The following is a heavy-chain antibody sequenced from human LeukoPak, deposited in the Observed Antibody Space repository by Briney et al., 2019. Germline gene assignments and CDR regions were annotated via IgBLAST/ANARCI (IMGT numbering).Heavy chain of an antibody. CDR3: ARAVRAHPPADF. CDR2: INSEGSST. J-gene: IGHJ4*02. V-gene: IGHV3-74*01. D-gene: IGHD3-3*01. CDR1: GFSFSSYW. Sequence: GGSLRLFCAASGFSFSSYWMHWVRQAPGKGLEWVSRINSEGSSTTYADSVKGRSSISRDNAKNTLYLHMSSLRAEDTGVYYCARAVRAHPPADFWGQGTLVTVSS.